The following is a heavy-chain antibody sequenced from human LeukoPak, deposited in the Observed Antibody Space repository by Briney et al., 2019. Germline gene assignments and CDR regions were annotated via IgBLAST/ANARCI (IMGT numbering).Heavy chain of an antibody. Sequence: ASVKVSCKASGYTFTSYGISWVRQAPGQGLEWMGWISAYNGNTNYAQKLQGRVTMTTDTSTSTANMELRSLRSDDTAVYYCARVTADYDSSGYYYANFDYWGQGTLVTVSS. D-gene: IGHD3-22*01. CDR1: GYTFTSYG. J-gene: IGHJ4*02. CDR3: ARVTADYDSSGYYYANFDY. CDR2: ISAYNGNT. V-gene: IGHV1-18*01.